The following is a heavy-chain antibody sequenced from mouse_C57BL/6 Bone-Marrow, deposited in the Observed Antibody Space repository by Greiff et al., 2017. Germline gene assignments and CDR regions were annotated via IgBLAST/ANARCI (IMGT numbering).Heavy chain of an antibody. V-gene: IGHV3-6*01. J-gene: IGHJ3*01. CDR1: GYSITSGYY. CDR2: ISYDGSN. D-gene: IGHD2-3*01. CDR3: ARGWFPWFAY. Sequence: DVKLVESGPGLVKPSQSLSLTCSVTGYSITSGYYWNWIRQFPGNKLEWMGYISYDGSNNYNPSLKNRISITRDTSKNQFFLKWNSVTTEDTATYYCARGWFPWFAYWGQGTLVTVSA.